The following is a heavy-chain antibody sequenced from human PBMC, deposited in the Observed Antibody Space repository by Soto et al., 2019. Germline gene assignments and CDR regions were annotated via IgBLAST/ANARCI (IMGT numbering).Heavy chain of an antibody. CDR1: GFTFSDHY. D-gene: IGHD2-15*01. CDR3: AREEAASIVNFDY. CDR2: TRNKANSYTT. Sequence: EVQLVESGGGLVQPGGSLRLSCAASGFTFSDHYMDWVRQAPRKGLEWVGRTRNKANSYTTEYAASVKGRFTISRDVSKNSLYLQMNSLKTEDTAVYYCAREEAASIVNFDYWGQGTLVTVSS. V-gene: IGHV3-72*01. J-gene: IGHJ4*02.